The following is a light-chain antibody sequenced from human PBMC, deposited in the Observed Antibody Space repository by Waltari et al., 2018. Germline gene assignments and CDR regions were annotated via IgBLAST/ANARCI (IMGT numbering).Light chain of an antibody. CDR1: DVGNKY. CDR3: QAWDRGTGV. J-gene: IGLJ1*01. V-gene: IGLV3-1*01. Sequence: YELTQPPSVSVSPGQAANIACSGDDVGNKYTSWFQQKPGHSPVLVIFEENKRPPGIPERFSASNSGNIATLTISETQPMDEADYYCQAWDRGTGVFGTGTKVTVL. CDR2: EEN.